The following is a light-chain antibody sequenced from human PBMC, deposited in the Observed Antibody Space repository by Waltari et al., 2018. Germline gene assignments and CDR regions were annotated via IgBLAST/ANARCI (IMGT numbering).Light chain of an antibody. CDR3: QQRRYRA. J-gene: IGKJ1*01. V-gene: IGKV3-11*01. CDR2: DAS. Sequence: SVLTQSPATLSLSPGERANPSCRASESDGPYLAWHQQKPGRAPRPLIYDASNRAAGVPPRFSGSGSGTDFTLTISSLEPEDSAVYYCQQRRYRAFGPGTRVEI. CDR1: ESDGPY.